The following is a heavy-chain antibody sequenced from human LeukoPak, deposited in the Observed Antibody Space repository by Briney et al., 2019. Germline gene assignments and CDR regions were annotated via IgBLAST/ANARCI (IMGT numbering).Heavy chain of an antibody. CDR2: IKQDASEK. CDR3: ARDGAVTNGRYFDY. V-gene: IGHV3-7*01. D-gene: IGHD4-17*01. J-gene: IGHJ4*02. CDR1: GFTFSSYW. Sequence: PGGSLRLSCAASGFTFSSYWMIWVRQSPGKGLEGVANIKQDASEKYYVDSVKGRFTISRDNAKNSLYLQMNSLRAEDTAVYYCARDGAVTNGRYFDYWGQGTLVTVSS.